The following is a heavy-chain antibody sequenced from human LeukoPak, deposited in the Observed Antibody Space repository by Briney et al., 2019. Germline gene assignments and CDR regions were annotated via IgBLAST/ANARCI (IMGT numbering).Heavy chain of an antibody. J-gene: IGHJ4*02. V-gene: IGHV4-34*01. D-gene: IGHD3-16*01. CDR1: GGPFSGYY. CDR2: INHSGST. CDR3: ARVGGTGFPKD. Sequence: SETLSLTCAVYGGPFSGYYWSWIRQPPGKGLEWIGEINHSGSTNYNPSLKSRVTISVDTSKNQFSLKLSSVTAADTAVYYCARVGGTGFPKDWGQGTLVTVSS.